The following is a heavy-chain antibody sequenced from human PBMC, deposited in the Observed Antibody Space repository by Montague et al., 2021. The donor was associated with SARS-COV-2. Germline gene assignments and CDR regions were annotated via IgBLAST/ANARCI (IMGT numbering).Heavy chain of an antibody. CDR3: TRDYRSIVGDGLDI. D-gene: IGHD3-16*02. CDR2: ISTSAYTT. CDR1: GFTFSNYD. Sequence: SLRLSCAASGFTFSNYDMNWVRQAPGKGPEWISYISTSAYTTSYAGSVKGRFTISRDNGKNSLYLQTNSLRVEYTAVYYCTRDYRSIVGDGLDIWGQGTKVTVSS. V-gene: IGHV3-48*03. J-gene: IGHJ3*02.